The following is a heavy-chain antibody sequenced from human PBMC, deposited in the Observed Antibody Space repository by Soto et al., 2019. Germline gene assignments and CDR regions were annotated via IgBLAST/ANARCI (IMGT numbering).Heavy chain of an antibody. CDR1: GGTFSSSG. V-gene: IGHV1-69*11. CDR3: ARWPQPRYTADPYAVDV. Sequence: QVHLVQSGTEVKKPGSSVKVSCKASGGTFSSSGFSWVRQAPGQGLEWMGMIVPSLDTTNYAQKFQARVTITADEVTSPAYMELRSLRSDDTAVYYCARWPQPRYTADPYAVDVWGQGTRVIVSS. D-gene: IGHD3-16*02. J-gene: IGHJ6*02. CDR2: IVPSLDTT.